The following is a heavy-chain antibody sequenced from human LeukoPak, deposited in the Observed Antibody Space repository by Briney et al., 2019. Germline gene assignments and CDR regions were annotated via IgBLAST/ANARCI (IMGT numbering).Heavy chain of an antibody. V-gene: IGHV4-34*01. Sequence: SETLSLTCAVYGGSFSGYYWSWIRQPPGKGLEWIGEINHSGSTNYNPSLKSRVTISVDTSKNQFPLKLSSVTAAGTAVYYCASQQWLVEGIAFDICGQGTMVTVSS. CDR2: INHSGST. CDR3: ASQQWLVEGIAFDI. CDR1: GGSFSGYY. J-gene: IGHJ3*02. D-gene: IGHD6-19*01.